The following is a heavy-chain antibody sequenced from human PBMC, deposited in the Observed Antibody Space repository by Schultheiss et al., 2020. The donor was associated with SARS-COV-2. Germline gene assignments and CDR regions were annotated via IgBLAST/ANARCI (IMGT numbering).Heavy chain of an antibody. D-gene: IGHD5-12*01. CDR2: ISAYNGNT. V-gene: IGHV1-18*01. J-gene: IGHJ4*02. CDR3: ARVNLGGYSGYDSTYFDY. Sequence: ASVKVSCKASGYTFTSYGISWVRQAPGQGLEWMGWISAYNGNTNYAQKLQGRVTITADESTSTAYMELSSLRSEDTAVYYCARVNLGGYSGYDSTYFDYWGQGTLVTVSS. CDR1: GYTFTSYG.